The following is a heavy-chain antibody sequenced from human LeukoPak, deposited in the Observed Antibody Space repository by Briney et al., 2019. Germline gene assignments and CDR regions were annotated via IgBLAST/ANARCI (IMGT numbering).Heavy chain of an antibody. D-gene: IGHD1-26*01. CDR3: ARPGREDSDRWENAFDI. V-gene: IGHV5-51*01. CDR1: GYSFTSYW. J-gene: IGHJ3*02. CDR2: IYPGDSDT. Sequence: GESLKIFCKGSGYSFTSYWIGWVRQMPGKGLEWMGIIYPGDSDTRYSPSFQGQVTISADKSISTAYLQWSSLKASDTAMYYCARPGREDSDRWENAFDIWGQGTMVTVSS.